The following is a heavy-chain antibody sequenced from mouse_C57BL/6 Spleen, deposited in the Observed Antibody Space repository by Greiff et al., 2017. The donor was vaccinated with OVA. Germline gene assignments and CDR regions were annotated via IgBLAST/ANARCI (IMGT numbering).Heavy chain of an antibody. CDR3: ARTVTTVGAPGFAY. CDR2: INPNNGGT. V-gene: IGHV1-26*01. J-gene: IGHJ3*01. D-gene: IGHD1-1*01. Sequence: EVQLQQSGPELVKPGASVKISCKASGYTFTDYYMNWVKQSHGKSLEWIGDINPNNGGTSYNQKFKGKATLTVDKSSSTAYMELRSLTSEDSAVYYCARTVTTVGAPGFAYWGQGTLVTVSA. CDR1: GYTFTDYY.